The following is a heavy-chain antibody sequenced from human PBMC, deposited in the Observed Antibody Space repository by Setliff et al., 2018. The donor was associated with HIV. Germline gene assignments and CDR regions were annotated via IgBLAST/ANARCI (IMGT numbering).Heavy chain of an antibody. CDR1: GGSISSSSYY. CDR3: ARGVLITKRVTQTGGYYYYTDV. Sequence: SETLSLTCTVSGGSISSSSYYWGWIRQPPGKGLEWIGYITYSGSAYYNPSLKSRVTISIDPSNNQISLRLSSVTAADTAVYYCARGVLITKRVTQTGGYYYYTDVWGKGTTVTVSS. D-gene: IGHD2-21*02. CDR2: ITYSGSA. J-gene: IGHJ6*03. V-gene: IGHV4-39*01.